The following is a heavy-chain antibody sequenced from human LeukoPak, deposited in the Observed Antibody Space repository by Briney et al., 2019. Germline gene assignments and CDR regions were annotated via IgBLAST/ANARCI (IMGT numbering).Heavy chain of an antibody. J-gene: IGHJ5*02. D-gene: IGHD3-16*01. CDR1: GGTFSSYG. CDR2: IWYDGSNK. CDR3: ARGYYDYVWGSPLDP. Sequence: SCKASGGTFSSYGMHWVRQAPGKGLEWVAVIWYDGSNKYYADSVKGRFTISRDNSKNTLCLQMNSLRAEDTAVYYCARGYYDYVWGSPLDPWGQGTLVTVSS. V-gene: IGHV3-33*01.